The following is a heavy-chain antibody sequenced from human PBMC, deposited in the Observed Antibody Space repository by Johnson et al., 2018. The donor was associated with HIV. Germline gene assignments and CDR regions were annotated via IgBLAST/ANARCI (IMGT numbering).Heavy chain of an antibody. J-gene: IGHJ3*02. D-gene: IGHD2-15*01. CDR3: ARGNRVVDHVFDI. CDR1: GFTFSNAW. CDR2: IKSKNDGGTT. V-gene: IGHV3-15*01. Sequence: VQLVESGGGLVKPGGSLRLSCAASGFTFSNAWMSWVRQAPGKGLEWVGRIKSKNDGGTTDYAAPVKGRFTISRDDSKNTLYLQMNSLRAEDTAVYFCARGNRVVDHVFDIWGQGTMVTVSS.